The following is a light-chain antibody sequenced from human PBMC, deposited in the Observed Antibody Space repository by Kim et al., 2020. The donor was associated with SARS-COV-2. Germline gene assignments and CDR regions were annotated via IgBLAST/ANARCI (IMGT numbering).Light chain of an antibody. CDR2: ATS. V-gene: IGKV1-39*01. CDR3: QQSYSTPHT. Sequence: DIQVTQSPSSLPASVGDRVTITCRTSQTILTHLNWYQQKPGKAPSLLIYATSNLQRGVPTRFSGGGSGTTFTLTIVNLQTEDFATYFCQQSYSTPHTFGQGTKLEI. CDR1: QTILTH. J-gene: IGKJ2*01.